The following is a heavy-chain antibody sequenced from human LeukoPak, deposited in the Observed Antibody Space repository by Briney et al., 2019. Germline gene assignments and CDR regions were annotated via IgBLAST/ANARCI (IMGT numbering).Heavy chain of an antibody. J-gene: IGHJ3*02. Sequence: PGGSLRLSCAASGFTFSSYAMSWVRRAPGKGLEWVSSISSSSSYIYYADSVKGRFTISRDNAKNSLYLQMNSLRAEDTAVYYCARDPSPLYDFWSGSGAFDIWGQGTMVTVSS. V-gene: IGHV3-21*01. CDR1: GFTFSSYA. CDR3: ARDPSPLYDFWSGSGAFDI. CDR2: ISSSSSYI. D-gene: IGHD3-3*01.